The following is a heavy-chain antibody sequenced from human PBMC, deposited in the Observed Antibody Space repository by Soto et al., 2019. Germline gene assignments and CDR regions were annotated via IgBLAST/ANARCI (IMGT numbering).Heavy chain of an antibody. D-gene: IGHD3-16*01. CDR2: INAGSGNT. J-gene: IGHJ4*02. Sequence: ASVKVSCKASGYTFTSYAMHWVRQAPGQRLEWMGWINAGSGNTKYSQKFQGRVTITRDTSASTAYMELSSLRSEDTAVYYCASGRFRISPTPLWYWGQGTLVTVSS. CDR1: GYTFTSYA. CDR3: ASGRFRISPTPLWY. V-gene: IGHV1-3*01.